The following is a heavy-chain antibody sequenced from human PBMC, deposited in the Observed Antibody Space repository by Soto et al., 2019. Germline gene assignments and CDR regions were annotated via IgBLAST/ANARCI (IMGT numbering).Heavy chain of an antibody. CDR2: IWYDGRNK. J-gene: IGHJ4*02. Sequence: LXLXCAASGFTFSSXGMHWGRQAPGKGLEWVAVIWYDGRNKYYADSVKGRLTISRENSKNTMYLQMNSLRAEDTALYYCARASIYGHFDYWGQGTLGTVS. V-gene: IGHV3-33*01. CDR3: ARASIYGHFDY. CDR1: GFTFSSXG. D-gene: IGHD3-10*01.